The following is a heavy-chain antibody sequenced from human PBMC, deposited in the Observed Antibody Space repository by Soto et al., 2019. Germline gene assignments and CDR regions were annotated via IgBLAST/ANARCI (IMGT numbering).Heavy chain of an antibody. J-gene: IGHJ4*02. Sequence: SETLSLTCTVSGGSISSYYWSWIRQPPGKGLEWIGYIYYSGSTNYNPSLKSRVTISVDTSKNQFSLKLSSVTAADTAVYYCASGGYYDFWSGSLNFDYWGQGTLVTVSS. CDR2: IYYSGST. CDR1: GGSISSYY. V-gene: IGHV4-59*01. D-gene: IGHD3-3*01. CDR3: ASGGYYDFWSGSLNFDY.